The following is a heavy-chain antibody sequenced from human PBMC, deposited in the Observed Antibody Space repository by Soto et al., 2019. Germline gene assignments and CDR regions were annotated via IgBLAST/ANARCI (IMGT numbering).Heavy chain of an antibody. Sequence: GGSLRLSCAASGFTVSSYAMSWVRQAPGKGLEWVSAISGSGGSTYYADSVKGRFTISRDNSKNKLYLQMNSLRAEDTVVYYCAKDRVTILAYYFDYWGQGALVTVSS. CDR2: ISGSGGST. CDR3: AKDRVTILAYYFDY. CDR1: GFTVSSYA. J-gene: IGHJ4*02. D-gene: IGHD3-3*01. V-gene: IGHV3-23*01.